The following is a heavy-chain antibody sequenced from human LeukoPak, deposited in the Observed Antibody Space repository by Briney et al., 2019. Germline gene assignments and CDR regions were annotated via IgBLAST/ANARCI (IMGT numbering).Heavy chain of an antibody. CDR1: GGSISSSSYY. J-gene: IGHJ4*02. V-gene: IGHV4-39*01. Sequence: PSETLSLTCTVSGGSISSSSYYWGWIRQTPGKGLEWIGSIYYSGSTYYNPSLKSRVTISVDTSKNQFSLKLSSVTAADTAMYYCARQDYDSSGHYWFDNWGQGTLITVSS. CDR3: ARQDYDSSGHYWFDN. CDR2: IYYSGST. D-gene: IGHD3-22*01.